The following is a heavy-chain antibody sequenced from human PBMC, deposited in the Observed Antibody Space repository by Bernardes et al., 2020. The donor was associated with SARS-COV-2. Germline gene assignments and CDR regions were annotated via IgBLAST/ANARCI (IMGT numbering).Heavy chain of an antibody. J-gene: IGHJ3*01. CDR1: GGSISRDDYY. D-gene: IGHD3-16*02. V-gene: IGHV3-23*01. CDR3: ARDFVGEISADGDAFAP. Sequence: ETLSLTCTVSGGSISRDDYYWSWIRQAPGRGLEWISGLGSVAIGGATYYADSVKGRFTISRDSSKNILYLQMNSLRAEDTAVYHCARDFVGEISADGDAFAPWGQGTTVTVSS. CDR2: LGSVAIGGAT.